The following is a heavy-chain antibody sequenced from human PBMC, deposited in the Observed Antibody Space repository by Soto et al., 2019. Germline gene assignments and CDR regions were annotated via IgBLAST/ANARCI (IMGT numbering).Heavy chain of an antibody. V-gene: IGHV1-8*01. CDR2: MNPNSGNT. CDR3: AVWLQLQGSYYYYGMDV. J-gene: IGHJ6*02. D-gene: IGHD5-12*01. Sequence: ASVKVPCKASGYTFTSYDINWVRQATGQGLEWMGWMNPNSGNTGYAQKFQGRVTMTRNTSISTAYMELSSLRSEDTAVYYCAVWLQLQGSYYYYGMDVWGQGTTVTVSS. CDR1: GYTFTSYD.